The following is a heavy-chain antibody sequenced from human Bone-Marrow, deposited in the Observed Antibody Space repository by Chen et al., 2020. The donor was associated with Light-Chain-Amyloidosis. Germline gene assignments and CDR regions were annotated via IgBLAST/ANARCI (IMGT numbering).Heavy chain of an antibody. CDR3: TRGDCTSTSCFLDF. J-gene: IGHJ4*02. CDR2: IKSDGSAT. V-gene: IGHV3-74*01. CDR1: GFTFNDYW. Sequence: EAQLVESGGGLVQPGGSLRLSCAASGFTFNDYWMHWVRQVPGKGLVWVARIKSDGSATNYADSVKGRFTVSRDNAKNTLYLQMKSLRAEDTAVYYCTRGDCTSTSCFLDFWGQGTLVTVSS. D-gene: IGHD2-2*01.